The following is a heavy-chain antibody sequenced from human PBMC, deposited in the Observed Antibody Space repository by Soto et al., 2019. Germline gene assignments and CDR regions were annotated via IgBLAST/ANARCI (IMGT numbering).Heavy chain of an antibody. J-gene: IGHJ6*02. CDR3: ARGRYCSGGSCYSGFFSDYYYGVDV. D-gene: IGHD2-15*01. Sequence: SETLSLTCAVYGGSFSGYYWSWIRQPPGKRLEWIGEINHSGSTNYNPSLKSRVTISVDTSKNQFSLKLSSVTAADTAVYYCARGRYCSGGSCYSGFFSDYYYGVDVWGQGTTVTVSS. CDR2: INHSGST. V-gene: IGHV4-34*01. CDR1: GGSFSGYY.